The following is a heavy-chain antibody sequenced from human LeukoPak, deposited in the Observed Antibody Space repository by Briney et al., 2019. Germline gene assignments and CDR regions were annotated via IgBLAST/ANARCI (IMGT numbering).Heavy chain of an antibody. CDR2: ISAYNGNT. CDR1: GYTFTSYG. J-gene: IGHJ4*02. D-gene: IGHD3-22*01. CDR3: ARVRPTTYSSGYYYVDY. V-gene: IGHV1-18*01. Sequence: GASVKVSSKASGYTFTSYGISWVRQAPGQGLEWMGWISAYNGNTNYAQKLQGRVTMTTDTSTSTAYMELRSLRSDDTAVYYCARVRPTTYSSGYYYVDYWGQGTLVTVSS.